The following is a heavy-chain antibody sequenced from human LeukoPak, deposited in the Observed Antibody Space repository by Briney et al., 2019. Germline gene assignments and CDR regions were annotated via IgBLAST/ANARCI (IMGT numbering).Heavy chain of an antibody. V-gene: IGHV4-59*01. CDR2: IYYSGNT. CDR1: GGSISSYY. J-gene: IGHJ4*02. Sequence: SETLSLTCTVSGGSISSYYWSWIRQPPGKGLEWIGYIYYSGNTNYNPSLKSRVTISVDTSKNQFSLKLSSVTAADTAVYYCATRSTEVAATFDSWGQGALVTVSS. D-gene: IGHD2-15*01. CDR3: ATRSTEVAATFDS.